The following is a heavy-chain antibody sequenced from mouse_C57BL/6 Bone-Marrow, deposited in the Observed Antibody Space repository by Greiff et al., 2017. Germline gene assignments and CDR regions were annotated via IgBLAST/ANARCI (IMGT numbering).Heavy chain of an antibody. V-gene: IGHV1-85*01. CDR1: GYTFTSYD. CDR2: IYPSDGST. CDR3: SKGGTVALDY. D-gene: IGHD1-1*01. J-gene: IGHJ2*01. Sequence: SGPELVKPGASVKLSCKASGYTFTSYDINWVKQRPGQGLEWIGWIYPSDGSTKYNEKFKGKATLTVDTSSSTAYMELHSLTSEDSAVYVGSKGGTVALDYWGQGTTLTVSS.